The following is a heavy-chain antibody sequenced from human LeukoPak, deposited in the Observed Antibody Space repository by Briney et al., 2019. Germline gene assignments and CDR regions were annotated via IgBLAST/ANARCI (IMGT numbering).Heavy chain of an antibody. J-gene: IGHJ4*02. CDR1: GFTFSSYE. D-gene: IGHD3-22*01. V-gene: IGHV3-48*03. CDR2: ISSSGSNI. Sequence: PGGSLRLSCAASGFTFSSYEMNWVRQASGKGLEWVSYISSSGSNIYYADSVKGRFTIYRDNAKNSLYLQMNSLRAEDTAVYYCARPYYYDSSGSPMRYWGQGTLVTVSS. CDR3: ARPYYYDSSGSPMRY.